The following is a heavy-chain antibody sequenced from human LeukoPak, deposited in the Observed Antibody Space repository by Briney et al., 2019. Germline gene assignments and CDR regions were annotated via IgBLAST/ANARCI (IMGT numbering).Heavy chain of an antibody. V-gene: IGHV6-1*01. CDR1: GDSVSTSGVA. J-gene: IGHJ3*01. CDR2: TYYTSKWNT. D-gene: IGHD6-25*01. Sequence: SQTLSLTCAISGDSVSTSGVAWKWVRQSPSGCLEWLGRTYYTSKWNTDYAVSVKSRIVVNPDTSKNQFSLQLNSVTSEDTAVYYCARGRASAFDVWGQGTMVTVSS. CDR3: ARGRASAFDV.